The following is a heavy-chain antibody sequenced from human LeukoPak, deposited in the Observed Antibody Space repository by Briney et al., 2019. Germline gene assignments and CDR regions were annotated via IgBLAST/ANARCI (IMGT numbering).Heavy chain of an antibody. CDR1: GFTFSSYA. J-gene: IGHJ4*02. CDR3: AKAQGYYDSSGYYYQIDY. V-gene: IGHV3-23*01. Sequence: GGSLRLSCAASGFTFSSYAMSWVRQAPAKGLEWVSAISGSGGSTYYADSVKGRFTISRDNSKNTLYLQMNSLRAEDTAVYYCAKAQGYYDSSGYYYQIDYWGQGTLVTVSS. CDR2: ISGSGGST. D-gene: IGHD3-22*01.